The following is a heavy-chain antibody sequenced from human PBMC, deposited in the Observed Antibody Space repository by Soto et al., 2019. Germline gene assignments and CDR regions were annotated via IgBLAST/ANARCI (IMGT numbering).Heavy chain of an antibody. V-gene: IGHV3-74*01. CDR1: GFNSSCCW. D-gene: IGHD3-22*01. CDR3: ARGPNYYDSSGYYFH. J-gene: IGHJ4*02. CDR2: INSDGSST. Sequence: GGSLRLSCEASGFNSSCCWMHSVRQAPGKGLVWVSRINSDGSSTSYADSVKGRFTISRDNAKNTLYLQMNSLRAEDTAVYYCARGPNYYDSSGYYFHWGQGT.